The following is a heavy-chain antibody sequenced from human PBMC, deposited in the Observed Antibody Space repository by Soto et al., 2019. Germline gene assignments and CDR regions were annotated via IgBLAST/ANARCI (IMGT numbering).Heavy chain of an antibody. CDR1: GGTFSSYA. D-gene: IGHD2-21*02. CDR3: ARFDWGGDCTIYYYYYGMDV. Sequence: SVKVSCKASGGTFSSYAISWVRQAPGQGLEWMGGIIPIFGTANYAQKFQGRVTITADESTSTAYMELSSLRSEDTAVYYCARFDWGGDCTIYYYYYGMDVWGQGTTVTVSS. J-gene: IGHJ6*02. V-gene: IGHV1-69*13. CDR2: IIPIFGTA.